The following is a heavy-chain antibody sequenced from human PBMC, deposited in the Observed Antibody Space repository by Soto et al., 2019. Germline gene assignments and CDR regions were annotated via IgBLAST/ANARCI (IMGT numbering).Heavy chain of an antibody. CDR3: TRDIGGGGGY. CDR1: GFTFSTYW. Sequence: EVQLVESGGGLVQPGGSLRLSCAASGFTFSTYWMHWVRQAPGKGLVWVSRTNEDGSTINYADSVKGRFTISRDNVKNTWYREMTGLRAEARALYFGTRDIGGGGGYWGQGTLVTVSS. V-gene: IGHV3-74*01. CDR2: TNEDGSTI. D-gene: IGHD3-10*01. J-gene: IGHJ4*02.